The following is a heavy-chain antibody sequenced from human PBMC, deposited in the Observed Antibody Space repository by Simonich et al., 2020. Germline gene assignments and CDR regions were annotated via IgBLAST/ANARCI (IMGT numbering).Heavy chain of an antibody. CDR3: ARSSDLLNWNDGPYY. CDR1: GYTFTGYY. V-gene: IGHV1-2*02. D-gene: IGHD1-1*01. Sequence: QVQLVQSGAEVKKPGASVKVSCKASGYTFTGYYMHWVRQVPGQGLEWIGWNNPNRGGTNYAQKVKGRVTMTRDTSISTAYMELSRLRSDDTAVYYCARSSDLLNWNDGPYYWGQGTLVTVSS. J-gene: IGHJ4*02. CDR2: NNPNRGGT.